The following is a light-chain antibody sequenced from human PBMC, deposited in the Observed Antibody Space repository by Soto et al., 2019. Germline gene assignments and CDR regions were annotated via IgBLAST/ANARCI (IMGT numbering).Light chain of an antibody. V-gene: IGKV1-33*01. Sequence: DIQMTQSPSSLSAFVGDSITITCQASQDIKNYLNWYQHKPGKAPKLLIYDAFKSDTGVPSRFSGSGSGTDFTFTISSLQPEDIATYYCQQYDNLPPYTFGQGTKLEIK. CDR2: DAF. CDR1: QDIKNY. CDR3: QQYDNLPPYT. J-gene: IGKJ2*01.